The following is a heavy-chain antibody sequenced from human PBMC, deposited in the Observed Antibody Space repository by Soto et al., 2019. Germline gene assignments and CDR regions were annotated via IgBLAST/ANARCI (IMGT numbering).Heavy chain of an antibody. CDR1: GYSFTSYW. V-gene: IGHV5-10-1*01. Sequence: GASLRLSCQVSGYSFTSYWISWVRQMPGKGLEWMGRIDPSDSYTNYSPSFQGHVTISADKSISTAYLQWSSLKASDTAMYYCARQPMVPSDYGMDVWGQGTTVTVSS. CDR2: IDPSDSYT. D-gene: IGHD3-10*01. CDR3: ARQPMVPSDYGMDV. J-gene: IGHJ6*02.